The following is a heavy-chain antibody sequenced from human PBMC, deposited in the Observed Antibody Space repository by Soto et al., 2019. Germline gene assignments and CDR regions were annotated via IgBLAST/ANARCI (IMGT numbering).Heavy chain of an antibody. Sequence: GSLRLSCAASGFTFSDYYMSWIRQAPGKGLEWVSYISSSSSYTNYADSVKGRFTISRDNAKNSLYLQMNSLRAEDTAVYYCARTPDCTNGVCSAGFDYWGQGT. V-gene: IGHV3-11*06. D-gene: IGHD2-8*01. CDR1: GFTFSDYY. CDR2: ISSSSSYT. CDR3: ARTPDCTNGVCSAGFDY. J-gene: IGHJ4*02.